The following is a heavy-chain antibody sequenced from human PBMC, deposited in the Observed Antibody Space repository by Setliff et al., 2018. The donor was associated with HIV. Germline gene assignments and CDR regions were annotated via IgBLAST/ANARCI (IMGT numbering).Heavy chain of an antibody. CDR3: ARARGGNSEWSY. D-gene: IGHD2-15*01. CDR1: GFTFSNAW. V-gene: IGHV3-48*04. J-gene: IGHJ4*02. CDR2: ISYSGSAI. Sequence: GSLRLSCAASGFTFSNAWMSWVRQAPGKGLEWVAYISYSGSAIHYADSVKGRFTISRDNAKNSLYLQMNGLRAEDTAVYSCARARGGNSEWSYWGQGTLVTVSS.